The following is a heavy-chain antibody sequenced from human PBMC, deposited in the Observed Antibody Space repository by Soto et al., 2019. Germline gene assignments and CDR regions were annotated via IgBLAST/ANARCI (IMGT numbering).Heavy chain of an antibody. CDR2: IYYSGNT. CDR3: ARRWGRTFDY. D-gene: IGHD7-27*01. J-gene: IGHJ4*02. V-gene: IGHV4-59*08. CDR1: GGSISRSE. Sequence: QVQLQESGPGLVKPAETLSLTGTVSGGSISRSEWSWFRQPPGKGLEWIGDIYYSGNTNYNPSRKSRVTISVDTSKIQFSLKLSSVTAADTAVYYFARRWGRTFDYWGQGTLVTVSS.